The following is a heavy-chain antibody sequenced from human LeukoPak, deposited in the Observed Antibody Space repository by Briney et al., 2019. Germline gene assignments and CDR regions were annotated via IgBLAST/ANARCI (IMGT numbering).Heavy chain of an antibody. J-gene: IGHJ4*02. V-gene: IGHV3-30*18. Sequence: GGSLRLSCAASGFTFSSYGMPWVRQAPGKGLEWVAVISYDGSNKYYADSVKGRFTISRDNSKNTLYLQMNSLRAEDTAVYYCAKDVWNSYGYFDYWGQGTLVTVSS. CDR2: ISYDGSNK. CDR3: AKDVWNSYGYFDY. D-gene: IGHD5-18*01. CDR1: GFTFSSYG.